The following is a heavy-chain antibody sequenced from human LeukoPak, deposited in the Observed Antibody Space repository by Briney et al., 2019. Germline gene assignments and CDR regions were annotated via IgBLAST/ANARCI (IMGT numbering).Heavy chain of an antibody. CDR1: GFTFSSYE. V-gene: IGHV3-48*03. CDR3: ARGLDCSGGSCYSDGFDY. D-gene: IGHD2-15*01. Sequence: GGSLRLSCAASGFTFSSYEMNWVRQAPGKGLEWVSYISSSGSTIYYADSVRGRFTISRDNAKNSLYLQMNSLRAEDTAVYYCARGLDCSGGSCYSDGFDYWGQGTLVTVSS. CDR2: ISSSGSTI. J-gene: IGHJ4*02.